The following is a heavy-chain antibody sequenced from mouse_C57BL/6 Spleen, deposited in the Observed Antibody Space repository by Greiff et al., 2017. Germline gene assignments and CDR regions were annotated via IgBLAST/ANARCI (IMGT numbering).Heavy chain of an antibody. V-gene: IGHV1-82*01. J-gene: IGHJ2*01. D-gene: IGHD2-1*01. CDR1: GYAFSSSW. CDR2: IYPGDGDT. CDR3: AKIYYGNSGYFDY. Sequence: QVQLKQSGPELVKPGASVKISCKASGYAFSSSWMNWVKQRPGKGLEWIGRIYPGDGDTNYNGKFKGKATLTADKSSSTAYMQLSSLTSEDSAVYFCAKIYYGNSGYFDYWGQGTTLTVSS.